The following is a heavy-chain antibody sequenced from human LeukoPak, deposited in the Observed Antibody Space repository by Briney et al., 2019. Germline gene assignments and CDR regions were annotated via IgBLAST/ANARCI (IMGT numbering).Heavy chain of an antibody. J-gene: IGHJ4*02. Sequence: SVKVSCKASGGTFISYAISWVRQAPGQGLEWMGRIIPILGIANYAQKFQGRVTITADKSTSTAYMELSSLRSEDTAVYYCASAGPGPGGLPDDTAGGLDYWGQGTLVTVSS. D-gene: IGHD5-18*01. CDR2: IIPILGIA. CDR1: GGTFISYA. V-gene: IGHV1-69*04. CDR3: ASAGPGPGGLPDDTAGGLDY.